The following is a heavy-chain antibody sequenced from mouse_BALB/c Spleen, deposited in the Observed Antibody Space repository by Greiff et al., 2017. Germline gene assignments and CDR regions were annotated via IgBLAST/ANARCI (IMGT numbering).Heavy chain of an antibody. CDR3: ARQDDDYFDY. CDR1: GFTFSSYG. CDR2: ISSGGSYT. D-gene: IGHD2-12*01. J-gene: IGHJ2*01. Sequence: EVQGVESGGDLVKPGGSLKLSCAASGFTFSSYGMSWVRQTPDKRLEWVATISSGGSYTYYPDSVKGRFTISRDNAKNTLYLQMSSLKSEDTAMYYCARQDDDYFDYWGQGTTLTVSS. V-gene: IGHV5-6*01.